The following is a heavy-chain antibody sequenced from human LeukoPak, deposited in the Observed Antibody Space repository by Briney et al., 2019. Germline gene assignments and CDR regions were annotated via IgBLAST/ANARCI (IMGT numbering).Heavy chain of an antibody. Sequence: GRSLRLSCAASGFTFSSYWMHWVRQAPGKGLVWVSRINGDGSSTSYADSVKGRFTISRDNAKNTLYLQMNSLRAEDTAVYYCARGASHWGAFDIWGQGTMVTVSS. CDR3: ARGASHWGAFDI. J-gene: IGHJ3*02. D-gene: IGHD7-27*01. V-gene: IGHV3-74*01. CDR2: INGDGSST. CDR1: GFTFSSYW.